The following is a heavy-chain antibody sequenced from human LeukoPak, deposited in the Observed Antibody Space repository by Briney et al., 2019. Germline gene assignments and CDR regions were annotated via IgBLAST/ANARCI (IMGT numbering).Heavy chain of an antibody. J-gene: IGHJ4*02. V-gene: IGHV4-34*01. Sequence: SETLSLTCAVYGGSFSGYYWSWIRQPPGKGLEWIGEINHSGSTNYNPSLKSRVTISVDTSKNQFSLKLSSVPAADTAVYYGARGYYDILTGYPTDLYYFDYWGQGTLVTVSS. CDR2: INHSGST. CDR1: GGSFSGYY. D-gene: IGHD3-9*01. CDR3: ARGYYDILTGYPTDLYYFDY.